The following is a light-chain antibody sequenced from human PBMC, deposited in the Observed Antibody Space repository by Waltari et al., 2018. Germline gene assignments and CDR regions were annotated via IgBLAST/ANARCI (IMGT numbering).Light chain of an antibody. CDR1: SSAVGGYNY. V-gene: IGLV2-14*03. CDR3: SSYIGSSTLEL. CDR2: DVS. J-gene: IGLJ2*01. Sequence: QSALTQPASVSGSPGQSITISCTGTSSAVGGYNYVSWYQQHPLKAPKLILFDVSDRPSGVSNRFAGSKSGNTASRTISGLQAEDEADYYCSSYIGSSTLELFGGGTSLTVL.